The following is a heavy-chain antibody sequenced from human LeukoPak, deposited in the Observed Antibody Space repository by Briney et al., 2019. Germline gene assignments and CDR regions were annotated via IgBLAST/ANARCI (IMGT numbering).Heavy chain of an antibody. D-gene: IGHD5-24*01. CDR1: GYTLTVYY. J-gene: IGHJ4*02. CDR3: ARDPITVEMATILDY. CDR2: INPNSGDT. V-gene: IGHV1-2*06. Sequence: ASVKVSCKASGYTLTVYYIHWVRRAPGQGLEWMGRINPNSGDTNFAQKFQGRVTMTRDTSISTVYMELSSLRSEDTAVYYCARDPITVEMATILDYWGQGTLVTVSS.